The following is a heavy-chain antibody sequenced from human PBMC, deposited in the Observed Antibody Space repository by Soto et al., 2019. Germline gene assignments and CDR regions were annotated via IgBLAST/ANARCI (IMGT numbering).Heavy chain of an antibody. V-gene: IGHV4-34*01. J-gene: IGHJ4*02. CDR1: GGSFSGYY. Sequence: SETLSLTCAVYGGSFSGYYWSWIRQPPGKGLEWIGEINHSGSTNYNPSLKSRVTISVDTSKNQFSLKLTYMDPVDTATYYCAHMIEGAFFDHWGQGTLVTVSS. D-gene: IGHD2-21*01. CDR2: INHSGST. CDR3: AHMIEGAFFDH.